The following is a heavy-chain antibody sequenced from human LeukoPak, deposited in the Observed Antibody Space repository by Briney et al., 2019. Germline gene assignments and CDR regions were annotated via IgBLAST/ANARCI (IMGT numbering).Heavy chain of an antibody. CDR3: ATEGEIPMVLDACDI. J-gene: IGHJ3*02. CDR1: GGSMSSYY. Sequence: KASETLSHTCSVSGGSMSSYYWSWLRQPPGKGLEWIGYMSHSGITGINPSLKSRVTISVDRSKNQLSLKMSSVTAADTAVYYCATEGEIPMVLDACDIWGQGTVVTVSS. CDR2: MSHSGIT. V-gene: IGHV4-59*12. D-gene: IGHD3-10*01.